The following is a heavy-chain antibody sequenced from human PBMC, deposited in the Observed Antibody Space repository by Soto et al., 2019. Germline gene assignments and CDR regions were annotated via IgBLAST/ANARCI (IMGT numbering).Heavy chain of an antibody. CDR3: AYSSGWYDYFDY. J-gene: IGHJ4*02. CDR1: GFTFSGSA. CDR2: IRSKANSYAT. D-gene: IGHD6-19*01. Sequence: PGGSLRLSCAASGFTFSGSAMHWVRQASGKGLEWVGRIRSKANSYATAYAASVKGRFTISRDDSKNTAYLQMNSLKTEDTAVYSWAYSSGWYDYFDYWAREPSSPSTQ. V-gene: IGHV3-73*01.